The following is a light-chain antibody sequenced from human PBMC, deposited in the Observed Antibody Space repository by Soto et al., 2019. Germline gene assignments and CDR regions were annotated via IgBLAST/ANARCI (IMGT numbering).Light chain of an antibody. CDR1: QRITT. CDR3: QQYNNWPRT. Sequence: EIVMTQSPATLSLSPGERATLSCRASQRITTVAWYQQKPGQAPRLLIYGLSIRAPGVPARFSVSGSGTELTLTISSLQSEDFAVYYCQQYNNWPRTFGQGTTVDIK. J-gene: IGKJ1*01. V-gene: IGKV3-15*01. CDR2: GLS.